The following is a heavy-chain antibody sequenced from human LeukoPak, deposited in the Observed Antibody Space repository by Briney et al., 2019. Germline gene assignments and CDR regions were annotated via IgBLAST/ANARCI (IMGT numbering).Heavy chain of an antibody. J-gene: IGHJ4*02. Sequence: GGSLRLSCVASGFSFTNYDIHWVRQAPGRGLEWVAVTSLDGSNKLYTDTVRGRFIISRDNSKNTLYLQMNSLRAEDTAVYYCARERMERAFDYWGQGTLVTVPS. CDR3: ARERMERAFDY. D-gene: IGHD1-26*01. CDR1: GFSFTNYD. CDR2: TSLDGSNK. V-gene: IGHV3-30-3*01.